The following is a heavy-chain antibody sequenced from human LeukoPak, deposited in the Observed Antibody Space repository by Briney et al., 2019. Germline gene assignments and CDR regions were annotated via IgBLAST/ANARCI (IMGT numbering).Heavy chain of an antibody. V-gene: IGHV3-23*01. D-gene: IGHD6-13*01. CDR3: ANIVAAVFDY. Sequence: GGPLRLSCAASGFSFSTYVMTWVRQAPGKGLEWVSTISGSGGSTYYADSVKGRFTISRDNSKNTLCLQMNSLRAEDTAVYYCANIVAAVFDYWGQGTLVTVSS. CDR2: ISGSGGST. J-gene: IGHJ4*02. CDR1: GFSFSTYV.